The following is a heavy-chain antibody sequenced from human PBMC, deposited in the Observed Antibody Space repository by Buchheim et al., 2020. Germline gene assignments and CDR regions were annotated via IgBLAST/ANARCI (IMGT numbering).Heavy chain of an antibody. D-gene: IGHD4-17*01. J-gene: IGHJ4*02. CDR1: GFTFSSYW. V-gene: IGHV3-7*03. Sequence: EVQLLESGGGLVQPGGSLRLSCVASGFTFSSYWMSWVRQAPGKGLEWLANIKQDGSEKYYVDSVKGRFTISRDNAKNSLYLQMNSLRAEDTAVYYCASEHGGVTTVFDYWGQGT. CDR2: IKQDGSEK. CDR3: ASEHGGVTTVFDY.